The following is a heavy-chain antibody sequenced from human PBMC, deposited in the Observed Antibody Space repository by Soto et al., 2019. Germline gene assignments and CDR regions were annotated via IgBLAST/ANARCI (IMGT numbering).Heavy chain of an antibody. V-gene: IGHV1-69*01. CDR1: GDTFTNYA. CDR3: ARGGYSNSWRFGY. Sequence: QLRLVQSGAEVRKPGSSVKVSCKAPGDTFTNYAISWLRLVPGQGLEWLGGFRPFVEAADLAQKFRGRLTIPAYASTSTAWMELSDVSSEETAIYHCARGGYSNSWRFGYWGQGALTTVS. CDR2: FRPFVEAA. J-gene: IGHJ4*02. D-gene: IGHD2-21*01.